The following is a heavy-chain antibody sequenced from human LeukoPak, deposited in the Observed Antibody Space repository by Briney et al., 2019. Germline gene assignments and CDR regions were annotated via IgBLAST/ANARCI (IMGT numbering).Heavy chain of an antibody. CDR2: IYYSGST. D-gene: IGHD5-18*01. J-gene: IGHJ4*02. CDR3: ARLVADTAMAYYFDY. Sequence: PSETLSLTCSVSGGSISSYYWGWIRQPPGKGLEWIGSIYYSGSTYYNPSLKSRVTISVDTSKNQFSLKLSSVTAADTAVYYCARLVADTAMAYYFDYWGQGTLVTVSS. CDR1: GGSISSYY. V-gene: IGHV4-39*01.